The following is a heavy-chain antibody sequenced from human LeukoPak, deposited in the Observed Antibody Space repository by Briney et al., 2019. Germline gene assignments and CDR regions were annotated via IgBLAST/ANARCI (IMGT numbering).Heavy chain of an antibody. D-gene: IGHD3-9*01. J-gene: IGHJ4*02. CDR2: IYTSGST. CDR1: GGSISSYY. Sequence: PSETLSLTCTVSGGSISSYYWSWIRQPAGKGLEWIGRIYTSGSTNYNPSLKSRVTMSVDTSKNQFSLKLSSVTAADTAVYYCARDGRYYDISTHDYWGQGTLVTVSS. CDR3: ARDGRYYDISTHDY. V-gene: IGHV4-4*07.